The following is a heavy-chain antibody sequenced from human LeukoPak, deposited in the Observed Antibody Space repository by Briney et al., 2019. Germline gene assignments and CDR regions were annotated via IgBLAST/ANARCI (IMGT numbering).Heavy chain of an antibody. J-gene: IGHJ6*03. CDR3: WTRGFMDV. V-gene: IGHV3-30-3*01. Sequence: GRSLRLSCAASGFTFSSYAMHWVRQAPGKGLEWVAVISYDGSNKCYADSVKGRFTISRDNSKNTLYLQTNSLRAEDTAVYYCWTRGFMDVWGKGTTVTVSS. D-gene: IGHD3/OR15-3a*01. CDR1: GFTFSSYA. CDR2: ISYDGSNK.